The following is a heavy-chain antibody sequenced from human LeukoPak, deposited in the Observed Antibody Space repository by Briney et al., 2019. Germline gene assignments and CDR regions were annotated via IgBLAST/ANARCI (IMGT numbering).Heavy chain of an antibody. Sequence: GGSLRLSCAASGFTFSTYTMYWVRHPPGKRLEWVSIIGSSGGGKHYADSVKGRFTISRDNSKNTLYLQMNSLRAEDTAVYYCSRDSSSCFDYWGQGTLVTVSS. D-gene: IGHD6-6*01. CDR2: IGSSGGGK. V-gene: IGHV3-23*01. CDR3: SRDSSSCFDY. J-gene: IGHJ4*02. CDR1: GFTFSTYT.